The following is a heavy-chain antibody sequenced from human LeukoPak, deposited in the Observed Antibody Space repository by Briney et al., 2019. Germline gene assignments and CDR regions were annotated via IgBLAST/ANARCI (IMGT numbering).Heavy chain of an antibody. CDR1: GFTFSSYS. Sequence: GGSLRLSCAASGFTFSSYSMNWVRQAPGKGREWVSYSSSSSSTIHYADSAKGRFTISRDNAKNSLYLQMNSLRAEDTAVYYCARKQLGDYYMDVWGKGTTVTVSS. CDR2: SSSSSSTI. J-gene: IGHJ6*03. CDR3: ARKQLGDYYMDV. V-gene: IGHV3-48*01. D-gene: IGHD6-6*01.